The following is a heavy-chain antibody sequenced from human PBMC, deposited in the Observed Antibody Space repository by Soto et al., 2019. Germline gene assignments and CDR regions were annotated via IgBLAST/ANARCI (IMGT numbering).Heavy chain of an antibody. J-gene: IGHJ5*02. V-gene: IGHV4-31*11. Sequence: SETLSLTCAVSGASITSGPYLWSWIRQLPGGGLEWVGTIYYNGDTYYHPSLHNRLAMSVDTSKSQFSLRLTSVTAADTATYYCARATRGNFDSMTGSYEDWFAPWGQGILVTVSS. D-gene: IGHD3-9*01. CDR1: GASITSGPYL. CDR3: ARATRGNFDSMTGSYEDWFAP. CDR2: IYYNGDT.